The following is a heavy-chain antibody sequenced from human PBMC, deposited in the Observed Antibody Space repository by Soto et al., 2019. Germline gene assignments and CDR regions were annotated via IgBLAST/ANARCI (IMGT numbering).Heavy chain of an antibody. CDR1: GFTFGDYA. CDR2: FKWNSGDV. CDR3: ARAYNWNDAPHAFDI. J-gene: IGHJ3*02. D-gene: IGHD1-20*01. V-gene: IGHV3-9*01. Sequence: LRLSCAASGFTFGDYAMHWVRQVPGKGPEWVSGFKWNSGDVGYADSVKGRFTISRDNAKNSLYLQMNSLRPEDTAVYYCARAYNWNDAPHAFDIWGQGTMVTVSS.